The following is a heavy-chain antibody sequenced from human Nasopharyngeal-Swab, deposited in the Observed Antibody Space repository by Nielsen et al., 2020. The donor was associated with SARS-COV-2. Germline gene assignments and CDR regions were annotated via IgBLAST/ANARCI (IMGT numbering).Heavy chain of an antibody. V-gene: IGHV1-8*01. J-gene: IGHJ4*02. CDR1: GYTFTSYD. CDR3: ARPGEIYYYGSGSPNYFDY. CDR2: MNPNSGNT. D-gene: IGHD3-10*01. Sequence: ASVKVSCKASGYTFTSYDINWVRQATGQGLKWMGWMNPNSGNTGYAQKFQGRVTMTRNTSISTAYMELSSLRSEDTAVYYCARPGEIYYYGSGSPNYFDYWGQGTLVTVSS.